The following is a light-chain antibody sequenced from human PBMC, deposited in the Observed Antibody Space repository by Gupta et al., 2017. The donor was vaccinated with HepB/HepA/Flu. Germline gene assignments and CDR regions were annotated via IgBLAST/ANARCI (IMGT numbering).Light chain of an antibody. V-gene: IGLV1-44*01. CDR1: SSNIGSHP. Sequence: QSVLTQPPSASVTPGQRVTISCSGSSSNIGSHPVTWHQQFPGRAPRLLIYTNNQRPAGVPDRISGSKSGTSASLAIHGLQSEDEADYYCAAWDDSLNGWVFGGGTKLTVL. J-gene: IGLJ3*02. CDR2: TNN. CDR3: AAWDDSLNGWV.